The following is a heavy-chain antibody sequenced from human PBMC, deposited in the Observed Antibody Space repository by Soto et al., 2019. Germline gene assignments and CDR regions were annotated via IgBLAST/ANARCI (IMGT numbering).Heavy chain of an antibody. CDR2: IIPIFGTA. J-gene: IGHJ6*02. CDR1: GGTFSSYA. CDR3: ASRDTAMAYYYYYGMDV. V-gene: IGHV1-69*13. Sequence: SVKVSCKASGGTFSSYAISWVRRAPGQGLEWMGGIIPIFGTANYAQKFQGRVTITADESTSTAYMELSSLRSEDTAVYYCASRDTAMAYYYYYGMDVWGQGTTVTVSS. D-gene: IGHD5-18*01.